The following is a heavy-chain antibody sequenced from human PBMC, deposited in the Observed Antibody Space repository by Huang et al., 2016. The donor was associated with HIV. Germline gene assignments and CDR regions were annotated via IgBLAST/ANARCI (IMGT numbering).Heavy chain of an antibody. J-gene: IGHJ4*02. CDR2: IFHGDADT. D-gene: IGHD6-6*01. V-gene: IGHV5-51*01. Sequence: VQLVQSGAEVKKPGESLKISCKGSGYSFSSYWLAWVRQIPGKGLEWMGIIFHGDADTTYSASLEGQVTISADKSIGTAYLQWSSLKASDTAMYYCARRFSSSSGYFDYWGQGSLVTVSS. CDR1: GYSFSSYW. CDR3: ARRFSSSSGYFDY.